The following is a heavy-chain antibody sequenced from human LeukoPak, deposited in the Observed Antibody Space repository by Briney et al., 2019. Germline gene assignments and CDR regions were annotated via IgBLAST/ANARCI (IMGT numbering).Heavy chain of an antibody. J-gene: IGHJ4*02. CDR2: IYHSGST. Sequence: SGTLSLTCAVSGGSISSSNWWSWVRQPPGKGLEWIGSIYHSGSTYYNPSLKSRVTISVDTSKNQFSLKVSSVTAADTAVYYCARDKYSSGWYEIDYWGQGTLVTVSS. CDR1: GGSISSSNW. D-gene: IGHD6-19*01. CDR3: ARDKYSSGWYEIDY. V-gene: IGHV4-4*02.